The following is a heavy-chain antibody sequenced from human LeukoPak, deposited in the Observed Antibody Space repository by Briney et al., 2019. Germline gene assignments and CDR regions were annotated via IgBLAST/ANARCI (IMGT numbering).Heavy chain of an antibody. CDR2: IYYSGST. D-gene: IGHD3-16*02. V-gene: IGHV4-59*01. CDR3: ARAMITFGGVIEGFDY. Sequence: PSETLSLTCTVSGGSISSYYWSWIRQPPGKGLEWIGYIYYSGSTNYNPSLKSRVTISVDTSKNQFSMKLSFVTAADTAVYYCARAMITFGGVIEGFDYSGQGTLVTVSS. J-gene: IGHJ4*02. CDR1: GGSISSYY.